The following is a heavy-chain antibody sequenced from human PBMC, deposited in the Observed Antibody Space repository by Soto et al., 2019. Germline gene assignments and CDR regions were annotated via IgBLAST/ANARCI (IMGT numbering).Heavy chain of an antibody. Sequence: SETLSLTCTVSGGSISSYDWSWIRQPPGKGLEWIGYIYYSGSTNYNPSLKSRVTISVDTSKNQFSLKLSSVTAADTAVYYCARGTGTTPRYFDYWGQGTLVTVSS. V-gene: IGHV4-59*01. CDR1: GGSISSYD. D-gene: IGHD1-1*01. CDR2: IYYSGST. J-gene: IGHJ4*02. CDR3: ARGTGTTPRYFDY.